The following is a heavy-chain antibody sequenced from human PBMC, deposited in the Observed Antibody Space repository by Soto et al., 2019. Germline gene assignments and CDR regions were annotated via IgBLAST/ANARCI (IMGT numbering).Heavy chain of an antibody. V-gene: IGHV3-23*01. Sequence: EVQLLESGGGLVQPGGSLRLSCAASGFTFSSYAMSWVRQAPGTGLEWVSAISGSGGSTYYADSVKGRFTISRDNSKNTLYLQMNSRRAEDTAVYYCAKDPDYSGYGGHFDYWGQGTLVTVSS. CDR1: GFTFSSYA. J-gene: IGHJ4*02. CDR3: AKDPDYSGYGGHFDY. CDR2: ISGSGGST. D-gene: IGHD5-12*01.